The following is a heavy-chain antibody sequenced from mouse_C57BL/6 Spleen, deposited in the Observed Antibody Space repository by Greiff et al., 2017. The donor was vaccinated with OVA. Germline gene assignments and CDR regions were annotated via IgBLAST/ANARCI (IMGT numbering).Heavy chain of an antibody. CDR1: GFTFNTYA. CDR2: IRSKSSNYAT. D-gene: IGHD1-1*01. J-gene: IGHJ1*03. CDR3: VRDDYGSSYWYFDV. Sequence: GGGLVQPKGSLALSCAASGFTFNTYAMHWVRQAPGKGLEWVARIRSKSSNYATYYADSVKDRFTISRDDSQSMLYLQMNNLKTEDTAMYYCVRDDYGSSYWYFDVWGTGTTVTVSS. V-gene: IGHV10-3*01.